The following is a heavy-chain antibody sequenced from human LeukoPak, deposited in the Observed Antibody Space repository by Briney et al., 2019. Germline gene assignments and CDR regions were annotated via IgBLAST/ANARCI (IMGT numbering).Heavy chain of an antibody. CDR1: GGSISGYY. Sequence: SETLSLTCTVSGGSISGYYWSWIRQPPGKGLEWIGYIYYSGSTNYNPSLKSRVTISVDTSKNQFSLKLSSVTAADTAVYYCARGNDYGDYGPLLAFDYWGQGTLVTVSS. J-gene: IGHJ4*02. D-gene: IGHD4-17*01. CDR3: ARGNDYGDYGPLLAFDY. CDR2: IYYSGST. V-gene: IGHV4-59*01.